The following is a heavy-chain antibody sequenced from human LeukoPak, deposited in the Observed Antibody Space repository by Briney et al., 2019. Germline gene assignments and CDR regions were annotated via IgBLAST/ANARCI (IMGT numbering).Heavy chain of an antibody. D-gene: IGHD3-3*01. Sequence: GGSLRLSCAASGFTFTRYWMAWVRQAPGKGLEWVANIKQDGSEQYHVDSVRGRFTMSRDNTKNTVFLQMDSLRVEDTAVYYCARVSRSGYYGEYWGQGTTVTVSS. CDR1: GFTFTRYW. V-gene: IGHV3-7*01. CDR3: ARVSRSGYYGEY. CDR2: IKQDGSEQ. J-gene: IGHJ4*02.